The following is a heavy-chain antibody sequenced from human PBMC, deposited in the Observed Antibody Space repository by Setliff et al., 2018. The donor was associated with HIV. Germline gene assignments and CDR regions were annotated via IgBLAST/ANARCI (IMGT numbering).Heavy chain of an antibody. CDR1: NGSFSDYN. J-gene: IGHJ4*02. V-gene: IGHV4-34*01. CDR2: INHSGST. D-gene: IGHD5-18*01. CDR3: AVGSQPRLAY. Sequence: SETLSLTCAVYNGSFSDYNWSWIRQSPGKGLEWIGEINHSGSTNYNPSLKSRVTISVDTSKNQFSLKLSSVTAADTAVYYCAVGSQPRLAYWGQGTLVTVSS.